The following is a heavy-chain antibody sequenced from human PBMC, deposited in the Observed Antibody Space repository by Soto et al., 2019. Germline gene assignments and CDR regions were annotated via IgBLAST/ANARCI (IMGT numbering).Heavy chain of an antibody. CDR2: IYHSGTT. CDR1: GASISSSYW. D-gene: IGHD1-26*01. CDR3: ARGGVGATMGPHY. J-gene: IGHJ4*02. V-gene: IGHV4-4*02. Sequence: QVQLQESGPGLVKPSGTLSLTCAVSGASISSSYWWSWVRPPPGKGLEWIGEIYHSGTTNYNPSLKSGVTISVDKSKNQFSLRLSSVTAADTAVYYCARGGVGATMGPHYWGQGTLVTVSS.